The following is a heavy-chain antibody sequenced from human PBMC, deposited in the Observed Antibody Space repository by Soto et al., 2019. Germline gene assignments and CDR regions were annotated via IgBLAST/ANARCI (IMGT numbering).Heavy chain of an antibody. CDR1: GFSLSTSGMC. J-gene: IGHJ6*03. CDR2: IDWDDDK. CDR3: ARIKAAAGTYYYYWAV. V-gene: IGHV2-70*11. D-gene: IGHD6-13*01. Sequence: VSGPTLVNPTQTLTLTRTFSGFSLSTSGMCVSWIRQPPGKALEWLARIDWDDDKYYSTSLKTRLTISKDTSKNQVVLTMTNMEPGDTPTFFCARIKAAAGTYYYYWAVGGKGPRVTFPS.